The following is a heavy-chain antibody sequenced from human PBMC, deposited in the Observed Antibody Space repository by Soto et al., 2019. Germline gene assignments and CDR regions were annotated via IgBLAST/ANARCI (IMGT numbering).Heavy chain of an antibody. CDR3: ARHSLAIRKNNWFAP. Sequence: TETLSLTCTVSGDSIISSDFYWGWVRQPPGKGLEWIGGIFYLGSSYYNPSLKSRVTMSVDTSKNQFSLRLRSVTAADTALYFCARHSLAIRKNNWFAPWGQGIMVTVSS. J-gene: IGHJ5*02. CDR2: IFYLGSS. V-gene: IGHV4-39*01. D-gene: IGHD3-3*02. CDR1: GDSIISSDFY.